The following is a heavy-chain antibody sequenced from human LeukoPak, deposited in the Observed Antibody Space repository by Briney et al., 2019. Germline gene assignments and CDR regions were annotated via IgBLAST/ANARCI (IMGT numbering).Heavy chain of an antibody. J-gene: IGHJ5*02. CDR2: IYYSGST. Sequence: APQTLSLTCTVSGGSISSGDYYWSWIRQPPGKGLEWIGYIYYSGSTYYNPSLKSRVTISVDTSKNQFSLKLSPVTAADTAVYYCARDEGSYYYGSHWFDPWGQGTLVTVSS. D-gene: IGHD3-10*01. CDR1: GGSISSGDYY. CDR3: ARDEGSYYYGSHWFDP. V-gene: IGHV4-30-4*08.